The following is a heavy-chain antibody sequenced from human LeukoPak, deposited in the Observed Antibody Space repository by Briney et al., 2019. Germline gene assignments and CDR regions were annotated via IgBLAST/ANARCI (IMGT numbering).Heavy chain of an antibody. D-gene: IGHD6-13*01. V-gene: IGHV3-21*01. CDR2: ISSSSSYI. J-gene: IGHJ4*02. Sequence: GGSLRLACAVSGSSVGTNCTEWARHPAGNWLEWVSPISSSSSYIYYADSVKGRFTISRDNAKNSLYLQMNSLRAEDTALYYCASAFDTSSPFYWGQGTLVTVSS. CDR3: ASAFDTSSPFY. CDR1: GSSVGTNC.